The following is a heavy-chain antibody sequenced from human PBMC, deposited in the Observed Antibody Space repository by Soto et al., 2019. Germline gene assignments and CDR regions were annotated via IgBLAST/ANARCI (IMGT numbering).Heavy chain of an antibody. D-gene: IGHD6-19*01. CDR1: GGSFSGYY. CDR3: ARGDSSGWYKCYFDY. CDR2: INHSGST. V-gene: IGHV4-34*01. Sequence: QVQLQQWGAGLLKPSETLSLTCAVYGGSFSGYYWSWIRQPPGKGLEWIGEINHSGSTNYNPSLKSRVTISLDTSTTQFSLTLSSVTAADTAVYYCARGDSSGWYKCYFDYWGQGTLVTVSS. J-gene: IGHJ4*02.